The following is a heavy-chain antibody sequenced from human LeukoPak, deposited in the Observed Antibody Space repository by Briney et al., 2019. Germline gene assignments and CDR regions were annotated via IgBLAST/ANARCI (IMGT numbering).Heavy chain of an antibody. CDR1: GYTFTGYY. Sequence: ASVKVSCKASGYTFTGYYMHWVRQAPGQGLEWMGWINPNSGGTNYAQKFQGRVTMTRDTSISTAYMELSRLRSDDTAVYYCARDPRRIEVVETAILDYWGQGTLVTVSS. J-gene: IGHJ4*02. V-gene: IGHV1-2*02. D-gene: IGHD2-21*02. CDR2: INPNSGGT. CDR3: ARDPRRIEVVETAILDY.